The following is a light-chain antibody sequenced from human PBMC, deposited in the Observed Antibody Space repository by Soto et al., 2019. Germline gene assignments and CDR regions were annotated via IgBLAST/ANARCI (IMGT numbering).Light chain of an antibody. J-gene: IGLJ7*01. V-gene: IGLV1-44*01. CDR2: SNN. Sequence: QLLLTQPPSASGTPGQRVTISCSGSSSNIGSNTVNWYQQLPGTAPKLLIYSNNQRPSGVPDRFSGSKSGTSASLAISGLQSEDEADYYCAAWDDSLNVAVFGGGTQLTVL. CDR3: AAWDDSLNVAV. CDR1: SSNIGSNT.